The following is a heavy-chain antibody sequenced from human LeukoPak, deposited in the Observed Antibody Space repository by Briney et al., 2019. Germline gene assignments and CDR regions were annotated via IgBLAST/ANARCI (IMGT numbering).Heavy chain of an antibody. CDR3: ARVYCSGGSCYPYFDY. V-gene: IGHV3-23*01. Sequence: PGGSLRLSCAASGFTFSSHGMSWVRQAPGKGLEWVSTISGSGDNTYYADSVKGRFTISRDNAKNSLYLQMNSLRAEDTAVYYCARVYCSGGSCYPYFDYWGQGTLVTVSS. CDR2: ISGSGDNT. J-gene: IGHJ4*02. D-gene: IGHD2-15*01. CDR1: GFTFSSHG.